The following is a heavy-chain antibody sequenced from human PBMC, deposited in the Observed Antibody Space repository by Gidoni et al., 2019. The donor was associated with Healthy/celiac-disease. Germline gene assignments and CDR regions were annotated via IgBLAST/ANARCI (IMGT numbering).Heavy chain of an antibody. J-gene: IGHJ6*02. V-gene: IGHV3-33*01. CDR1: GFTFSSYG. CDR2: IWYDGSNK. D-gene: IGHD3-10*02. Sequence: QVQLVESGGGVVQPGRSLRLYCAASGFTFSSYGMHWVRQAPGKGLEWVAVIWYDGSNKYYADSVKGRFTISRDNSKNTLYLQMNSLRAEDTAVYYCARDMGVWSGYGMDVWGQGTTVTVSS. CDR3: ARDMGVWSGYGMDV.